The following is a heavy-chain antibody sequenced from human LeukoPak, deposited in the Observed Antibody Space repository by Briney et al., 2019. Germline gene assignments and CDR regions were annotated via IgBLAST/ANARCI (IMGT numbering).Heavy chain of an antibody. D-gene: IGHD5-24*01. J-gene: IGHJ6*02. V-gene: IGHV1-69*04. Sequence: ASVKVSCKASGGTFSSYAISWVRQAPGQGLEWMGRIIPILGIANCAQKFQGRVTITADKSTSTAYMELSSLRSEDTAVYYCARDYLVATRDYYYYYGMDVWGQGTTVTVSS. CDR1: GGTFSSYA. CDR3: ARDYLVATRDYYYYYGMDV. CDR2: IIPILGIA.